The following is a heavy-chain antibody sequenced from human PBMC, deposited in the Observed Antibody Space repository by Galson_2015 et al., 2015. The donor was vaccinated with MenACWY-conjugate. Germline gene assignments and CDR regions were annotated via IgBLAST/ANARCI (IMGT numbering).Heavy chain of an antibody. V-gene: IGHV3-23*01. J-gene: IGHJ5*02. Sequence: SLRLSCAASGFTFSSYAMSWVRQAPGKGLEWVSAISGSGGSTYYADSVKGRFTISRDNSKNTLYLQMNSLRAEDTAVYYCAKYKNTVAGNWVVPGENWFDPWGQGTLVTVSS. CDR3: AKYKNTVAGNWVVPGENWFDP. CDR1: GFTFSSYA. D-gene: IGHD6-19*01. CDR2: ISGSGGST.